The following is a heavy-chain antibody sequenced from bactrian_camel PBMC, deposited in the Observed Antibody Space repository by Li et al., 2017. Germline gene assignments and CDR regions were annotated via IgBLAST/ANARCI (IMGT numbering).Heavy chain of an antibody. CDR1: GSTRSSYS. D-gene: IGHD2*01. J-gene: IGHJ4*01. CDR3: TPGVY. Sequence: VQLVESGGGLVQPGGSLRLSCAVSGSTRSSYSMAWFRQAPGKEREWVAGIASDGSTKYHDSVKGRFIISRDDSTNTLILQLNSLKTEDTAKYYCTPGVYWGQGTQVTVS. CDR2: IASDGST. V-gene: IGHV3S67*01.